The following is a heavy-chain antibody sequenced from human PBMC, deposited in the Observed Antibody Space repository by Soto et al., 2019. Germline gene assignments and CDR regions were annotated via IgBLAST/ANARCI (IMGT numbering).Heavy chain of an antibody. CDR2: INHSGST. CDR1: GGSFSGYY. V-gene: IGHV4-34*01. Sequence: QVQLQQWGAGLLKPSETLSLTCAVYGGSFSGYYWSWSRQPPGKGLEWIGEINHSGSTNYNPSLKSRVAISVDTSKNQFSLKLSSVTAADTAVYYCARDRRLITMVRGVSLWFDPWGQGTLVTVSS. J-gene: IGHJ5*02. CDR3: ARDRRLITMVRGVSLWFDP. D-gene: IGHD3-10*01.